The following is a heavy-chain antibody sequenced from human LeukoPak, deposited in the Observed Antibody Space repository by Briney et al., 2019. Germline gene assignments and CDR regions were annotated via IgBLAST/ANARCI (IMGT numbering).Heavy chain of an antibody. Sequence: PGGSLRLSCAASGFTFSSYAMHWVRQAPGKGLEWVAVISYDGSNKYYADSVKGRFTISRDNSKNTLYLQMNSLRAEDTAVYYCASGAAAGGRVFDYWGQGTLVTVSS. CDR1: GFTFSSYA. V-gene: IGHV3-30-3*01. J-gene: IGHJ4*02. CDR3: ASGAAAGGRVFDY. D-gene: IGHD6-13*01. CDR2: ISYDGSNK.